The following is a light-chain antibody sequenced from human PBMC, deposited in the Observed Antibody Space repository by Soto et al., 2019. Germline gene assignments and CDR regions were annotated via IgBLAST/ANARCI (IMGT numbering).Light chain of an antibody. CDR3: GTWDTSLSAVV. Sequence: QSVLTQPPSVSAAPGHKVTISCSGSSSNIGSHYVSWYQQLPGTAPKLLIYDNNKRPSGIPDRFSGSKSGTSATLGITGLQTGDEADYYCGTWDTSLSAVVFGGGTQLTVL. V-gene: IGLV1-51*01. CDR1: SSNIGSHY. CDR2: DNN. J-gene: IGLJ2*01.